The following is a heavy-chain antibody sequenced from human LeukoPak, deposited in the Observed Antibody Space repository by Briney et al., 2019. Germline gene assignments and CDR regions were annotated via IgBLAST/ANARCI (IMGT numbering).Heavy chain of an antibody. Sequence: SETLSLTCTVSGGSITSYYWSWIRQPPGKGLEWIGYIYYSGSTDYNPSLKSRVTISVDTSKNQFSLKLNSVTAADTAVYYCARDAAGLLGYWGQGTLVTVSS. CDR2: IYYSGST. D-gene: IGHD2-15*01. CDR1: GGSITSYY. CDR3: ARDAAGLLGY. J-gene: IGHJ4*02. V-gene: IGHV4-59*01.